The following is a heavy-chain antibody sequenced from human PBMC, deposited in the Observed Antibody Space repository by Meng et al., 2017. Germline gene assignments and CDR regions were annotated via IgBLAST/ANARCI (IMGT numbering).Heavy chain of an antibody. CDR2: IIPIFGTA. V-gene: IGHV1-69*13. D-gene: IGHD2-2*01. CDR3: ARVSVVVPAASSSGYYYYGMDV. CDR1: GGTFSSYA. Sequence: SVKVSCKASGGTFSSYANSWVRQAPGQGLEWMGGIIPIFGTANYAQKFQGRVTITADESTSTAYMELSSLRSEDTAVYYCARVSVVVPAASSSGYYYYGMDVWGQGTTVTVSS. J-gene: IGHJ6*02.